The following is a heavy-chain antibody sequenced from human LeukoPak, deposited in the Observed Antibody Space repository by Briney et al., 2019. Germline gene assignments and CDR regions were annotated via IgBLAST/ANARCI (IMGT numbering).Heavy chain of an antibody. CDR1: GYTFTSYG. Sequence: ASVKVSCKASGYTFTSYGISWVRQAPGQGLEWMGWISAYNGNTNYAQKLQGRVTMTTDTSTSTAYMELRSLRSDDTAVYYCARYQTWVDHVSYYFDYWGQGTLVTVSS. CDR3: ARYQTWVDHVSYYFDY. D-gene: IGHD1-14*01. V-gene: IGHV1-18*01. CDR2: ISAYNGNT. J-gene: IGHJ4*02.